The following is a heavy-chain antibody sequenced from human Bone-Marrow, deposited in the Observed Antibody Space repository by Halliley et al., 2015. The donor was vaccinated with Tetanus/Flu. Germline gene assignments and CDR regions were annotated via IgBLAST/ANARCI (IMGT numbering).Heavy chain of an antibody. J-gene: IGHJ3*02. V-gene: IGHV3-23*01. CDR3: AKDRTNKGSAWYRDSFDI. Sequence: MGGNGIATYYPESVKGRFTISRDNSNSILYLQMNSLRVEDTAVYFCAKDRTNKGSAWYRDSFDIWGRGTLVTVSP. CDR2: MGGNGIAT. D-gene: IGHD6-19*01.